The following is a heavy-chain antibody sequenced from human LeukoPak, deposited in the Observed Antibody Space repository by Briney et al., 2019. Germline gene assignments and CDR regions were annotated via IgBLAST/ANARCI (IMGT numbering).Heavy chain of an antibody. Sequence: SETLSLTCTVSGGSISSDNWSWIRQPPGKGLEWIGYIFYSGSTNYNPSLKSRVTLSVDTSKNQFSLKVSSVTAADTAVYFCARVTDHDYGDYFFDYWGQGTLVTVSS. CDR1: GGSISSDN. V-gene: IGHV4-59*01. CDR2: IFYSGST. J-gene: IGHJ4*02. D-gene: IGHD4-17*01. CDR3: ARVTDHDYGDYFFDY.